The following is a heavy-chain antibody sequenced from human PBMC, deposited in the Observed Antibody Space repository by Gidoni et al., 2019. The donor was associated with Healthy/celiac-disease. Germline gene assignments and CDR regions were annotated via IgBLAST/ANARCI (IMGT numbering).Heavy chain of an antibody. CDR2: ISYDGSNK. CDR1: GFTFSSYA. CDR3: SVYYYDSSGYEEDYYGMDV. J-gene: IGHJ6*02. V-gene: IGHV3-30-3*01. D-gene: IGHD3-22*01. Sequence: QVQLVESGGGVVQPGRSLRLSCAASGFTFSSYAMHWVRQAPGKGREWVAVISYDGSNKYYADSVKGRFTISRDNSKNTLYLQMNSLRAEDTAVYYCSVYYYDSSGYEEDYYGMDVWGQGTTVTVSS.